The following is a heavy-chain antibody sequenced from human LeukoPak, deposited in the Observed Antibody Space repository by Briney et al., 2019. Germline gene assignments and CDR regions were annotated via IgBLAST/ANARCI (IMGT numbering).Heavy chain of an antibody. CDR1: GYTFTSYG. J-gene: IGHJ4*02. CDR2: ISAYNGNT. D-gene: IGHD3-9*01. Sequence: GASVKVSCKASGYTFTSYGISWVRQAPGQGLEWMGWISAYNGNTNYAQKLQGRVTMTTDTSTSTAYMELRSLRSDDTAVYYCAKDSVALRYFDMTAIDYWGQGTLVTVSS. V-gene: IGHV1-18*01. CDR3: AKDSVALRYFDMTAIDY.